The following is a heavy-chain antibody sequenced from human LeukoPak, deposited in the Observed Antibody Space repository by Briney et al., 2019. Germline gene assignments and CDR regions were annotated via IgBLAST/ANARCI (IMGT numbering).Heavy chain of an antibody. CDR1: GGSISSYY. D-gene: IGHD5-18*01. CDR3: ARDRSYGRYDY. J-gene: IGHJ4*02. V-gene: IGHV4-59*12. Sequence: SETLSLTCTVSGGSISSYYWIWIRQPPGKGLEWIGYIYYSGSSNYNPSLKSRVTISVDTSKNQFSLQLNSVTPEDTAVYYCARDRSYGRYDYWGQGTLVTVSS. CDR2: IYYSGSS.